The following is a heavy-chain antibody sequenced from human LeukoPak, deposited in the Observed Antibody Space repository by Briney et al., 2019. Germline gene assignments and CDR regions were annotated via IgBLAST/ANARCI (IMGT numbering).Heavy chain of an antibody. CDR1: GFTFNNYA. V-gene: IGHV3-23*01. CDR3: GKTTVGYSSGRYPGWPVDY. Sequence: PGGSLRLSCAASGFTFNNYAMCWVRQAPGKGLEWGAGVFGSGGSAHYTDSVKGRFTIFRDNSKNTVYLQMNSLRAEDTAVYYCGKTTVGYSSGRYPGWPVDYWGQGTLVTVSS. J-gene: IGHJ4*02. CDR2: VFGSGGSA. D-gene: IGHD6-19*01.